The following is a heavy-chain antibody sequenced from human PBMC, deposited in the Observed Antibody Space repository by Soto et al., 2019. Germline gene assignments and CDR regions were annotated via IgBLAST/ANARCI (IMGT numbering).Heavy chain of an antibody. D-gene: IGHD2-2*01. CDR3: ARDKGSRDGYLSGFDC. CDR2: IIPIFGTA. J-gene: IGHJ4*02. V-gene: IGHV1-69*01. Sequence: QVQLVQSGAEVKKPGSSVKVSCKASGGTFSSYAISWVRQAPGQGLEWMGGIIPIFGTANYAQKFQGRVTITADESTSTADMELSSLRSEDTAVYYCARDKGSRDGYLSGFDCWGQGTLVTVSS. CDR1: GGTFSSYA.